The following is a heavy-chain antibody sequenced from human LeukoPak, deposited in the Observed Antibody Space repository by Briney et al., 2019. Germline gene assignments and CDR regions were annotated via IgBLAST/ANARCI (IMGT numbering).Heavy chain of an antibody. CDR1: GYSISSGYY. D-gene: IGHD6-13*01. J-gene: IGHJ5*02. CDR3: ARQGRKGSSPPYP. CDR2: IYYSGST. Sequence: SETLSLTCTVSGYSISSGYYWGWIRQPPGKGLEWIGSIYYSGSTYYNPSLKSRVTISVDTSKNQFSLKLSSVTAADTAVYYCARQGRKGSSPPYPWGQGTLVTVSS. V-gene: IGHV4-38-2*02.